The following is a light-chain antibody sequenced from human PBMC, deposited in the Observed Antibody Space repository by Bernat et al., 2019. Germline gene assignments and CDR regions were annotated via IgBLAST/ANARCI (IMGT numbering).Light chain of an antibody. CDR2: EGS. CDR1: NSDIGSYKL. Sequence: QSALTQPASVSGSPGQSITISCTGTNSDIGSYKLVSWYQHHPDKAPKLLIYEGSVRPSVVSDRFSGSQSGNTASLTISGLQSDDEATYYCCSFAGGDSLIFGGGTKVT. J-gene: IGLJ2*01. CDR3: CSFAGGDSLI. V-gene: IGLV2-23*01.